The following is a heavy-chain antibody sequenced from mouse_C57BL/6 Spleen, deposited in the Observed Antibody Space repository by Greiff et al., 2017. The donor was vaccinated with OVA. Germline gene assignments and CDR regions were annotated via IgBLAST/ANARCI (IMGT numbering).Heavy chain of an antibody. Sequence: QVQLQQPGAELVKPGASVKVSCKASGYTFTSYWMHWVKQRPGQGLEWIGRIHPSDSDTNYNQKFKGKATLTVDKSSSTAYMQLSSLTSEDSAVYYCAMVDYDYDRFAYWGQGTLVTVSA. CDR1: GYTFTSYW. CDR3: AMVDYDYDRFAY. D-gene: IGHD2-4*01. CDR2: IHPSDSDT. J-gene: IGHJ3*01. V-gene: IGHV1-74*01.